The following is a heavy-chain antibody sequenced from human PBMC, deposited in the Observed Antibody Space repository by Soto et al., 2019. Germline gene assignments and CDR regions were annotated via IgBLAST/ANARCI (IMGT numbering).Heavy chain of an antibody. D-gene: IGHD3-22*01. J-gene: IGHJ6*02. Sequence: GGSLRLSCTASGFTFGDYAMSWFRQAPGKGLEWVGFIRSKAYGGTTEYAASVKGRFTISRDDSKSIAYLQMNSLKTEDTAVYYCTREDDSSGYYGYYGMDVWGQGTTATVSS. V-gene: IGHV3-49*03. CDR2: IRSKAYGGTT. CDR1: GFTFGDYA. CDR3: TREDDSSGYYGYYGMDV.